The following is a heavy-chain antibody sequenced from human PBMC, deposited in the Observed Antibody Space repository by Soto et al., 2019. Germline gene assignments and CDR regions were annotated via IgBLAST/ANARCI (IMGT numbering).Heavy chain of an antibody. CDR1: GGSMRSYY. Sequence: SETLSLTCSVSGGSMRSYYWNWLRQPAGKGLEWIGRIYSRGDTNYNPSVRSRVTMSVDTSKNEFSLRLNSVTAADTAVYYCAGIGEDVYYGMDVWGQGTTVTVSS. J-gene: IGHJ6*02. CDR3: AGIGEDVYYGMDV. CDR2: IYSRGDT. D-gene: IGHD2-21*01. V-gene: IGHV4-4*07.